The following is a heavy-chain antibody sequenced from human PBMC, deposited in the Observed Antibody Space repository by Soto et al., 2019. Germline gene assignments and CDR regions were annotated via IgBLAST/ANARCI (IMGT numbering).Heavy chain of an antibody. V-gene: IGHV3-23*01. CDR1: GFTFSSYA. J-gene: IGHJ4*02. Sequence: GGSLRLSRAASGFTFSSYAMSWVRQAPGKGLEWVSAISGSGGSTYYADSVKGRFTISRDNSKNTLYLQMNSLRAEDTAVYYCAKVHPGVIGGDYFGYWGQGTLVTVSS. CDR2: ISGSGGST. CDR3: AKVHPGVIGGDYFGY. D-gene: IGHD2-21*01.